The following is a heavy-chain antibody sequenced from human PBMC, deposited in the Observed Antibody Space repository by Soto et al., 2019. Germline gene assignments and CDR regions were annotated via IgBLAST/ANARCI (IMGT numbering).Heavy chain of an antibody. CDR3: ATRTTVTTFDY. CDR2: IYFDGTT. J-gene: IGHJ4*02. Sequence: QVQLQESGPGLVKPSQTLSLTCDVSGASVTRAGSYWGWIRQRPGQGLEWIGYIYFDGTTYYNPSLTSRVIISADTSRNQFSLSLSFLTAADTAVYYCATRTTVTTFDYWGQGNLVTVSS. V-gene: IGHV4-31*11. D-gene: IGHD4-17*01. CDR1: GASVTRAGSY.